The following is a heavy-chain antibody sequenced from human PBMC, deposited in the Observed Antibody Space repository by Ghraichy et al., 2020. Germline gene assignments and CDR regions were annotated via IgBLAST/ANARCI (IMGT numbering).Heavy chain of an antibody. D-gene: IGHD3-22*01. Sequence: SETLSLTCAVSGYSISSGYYWGWIRQPPGKGLEWIGSIYHSGSTYYNPSLKSRVTISVDTSKNQFSLKLSSVTAADTAVYYCARGYDSSGRCDYWGQGTLVTVSS. CDR1: GYSISSGYY. CDR2: IYHSGST. J-gene: IGHJ4*02. V-gene: IGHV4-38-2*01. CDR3: ARGYDSSGRCDY.